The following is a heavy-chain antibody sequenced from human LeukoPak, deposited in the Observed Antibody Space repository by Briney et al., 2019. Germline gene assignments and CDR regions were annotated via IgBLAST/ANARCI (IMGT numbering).Heavy chain of an antibody. CDR1: GFTVSSNY. D-gene: IGHD3-10*01. Sequence: GGSLRLSCAASGFTVSSNYMSWVRQAPGKGLEWVSVIYSGGSTYYADSVKGRFTISRHNSKSTLYLQMNSLRAEDTAVYYCARALLWFGELYDWGQGTLVTVSS. CDR2: IYSGGST. J-gene: IGHJ4*02. V-gene: IGHV3-53*04. CDR3: ARALLWFGELYD.